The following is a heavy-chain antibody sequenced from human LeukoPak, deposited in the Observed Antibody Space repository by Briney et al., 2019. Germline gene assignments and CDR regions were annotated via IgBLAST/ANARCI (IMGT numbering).Heavy chain of an antibody. CDR1: GGSISSSSYY. CDR2: IYYSGST. J-gene: IGHJ4*02. V-gene: IGHV4-39*01. Sequence: SETLSLTCTASGGSISSSSYYWGWIRQPPGKGLGWIGSIYYSGSTYYNPSLKSRVTISVDTSKNQFSLKLSSVAAADTAVYYCARGLIAAALDYWGQGTLVTVSS. CDR3: ARGLIAAALDY. D-gene: IGHD6-13*01.